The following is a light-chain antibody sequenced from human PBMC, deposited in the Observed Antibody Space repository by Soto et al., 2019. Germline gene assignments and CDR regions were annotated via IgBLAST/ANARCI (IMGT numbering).Light chain of an antibody. Sequence: DIQLTQSPSSLSASVGDRVTITCRASESVTIWLAWYQQKPGKAPRLLIYDASTLEGGVPSRFSASGSGTEFILTISSLQPDDFATYYCEQYDSRSPWTFGQGTKIEIK. CDR1: ESVTIW. CDR3: EQYDSRSPWT. J-gene: IGKJ1*01. V-gene: IGKV1-5*01. CDR2: DAS.